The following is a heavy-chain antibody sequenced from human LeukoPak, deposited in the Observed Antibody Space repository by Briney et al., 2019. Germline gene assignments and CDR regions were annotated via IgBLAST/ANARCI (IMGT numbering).Heavy chain of an antibody. CDR1: GFTFSSYS. J-gene: IGHJ4*02. CDR2: ISSSSSYI. D-gene: IGHD3-22*01. Sequence: PGGSLRLSCAASGFTFSSYSMNWVRQAPGKGLEWVSSISSSSSYIYYADSVKGRFTISRDNAKNSLYLQMNSLRAEDTAVYYCARDDSSGRYYLDYWGQGTLVTVSS. CDR3: ARDDSSGRYYLDY. V-gene: IGHV3-21*01.